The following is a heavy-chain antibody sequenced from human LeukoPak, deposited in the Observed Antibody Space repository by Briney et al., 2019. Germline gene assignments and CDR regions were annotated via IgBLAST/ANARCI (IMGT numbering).Heavy chain of an antibody. J-gene: IGHJ4*02. Sequence: PGGSLRLSCAASGFTFSSYAMSWVRQAPGKGLEWVSAISGSGGSTYYADSVKGRFTISGDNSKNTLYLQMNSLRAEDTAVYYCAKNGGGYCSSTSCPIDYWGQGTLVTVSS. CDR3: AKNGGGYCSSTSCPIDY. D-gene: IGHD2-2*01. CDR2: ISGSGGST. CDR1: GFTFSSYA. V-gene: IGHV3-23*01.